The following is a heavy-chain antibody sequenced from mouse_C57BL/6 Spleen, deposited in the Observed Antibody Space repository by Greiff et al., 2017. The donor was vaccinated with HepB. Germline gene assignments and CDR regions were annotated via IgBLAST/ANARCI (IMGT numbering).Heavy chain of an antibody. V-gene: IGHV1-82*01. D-gene: IGHD2-3*01. Sequence: QVQLKESGPELVKPGASVKISCKASGYAFSSSWMNWVKQRPGKGLEWIGRIYPGDGDTNYNGKFKGKATLTADKSSSTAYMQLSSLTSEDSAVYFCASHRWDGYPYYAMDYWGKEPQSPSPQ. CDR2: IYPGDGDT. J-gene: IGHJ4*01. CDR3: ASHRWDGYPYYAMDY. CDR1: GYAFSSSW.